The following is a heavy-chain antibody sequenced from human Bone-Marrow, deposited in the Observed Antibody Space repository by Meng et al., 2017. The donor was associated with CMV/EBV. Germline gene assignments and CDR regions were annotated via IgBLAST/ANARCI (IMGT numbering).Heavy chain of an antibody. V-gene: IGHV3-20*04. Sequence: GESLKISCAASGFTFDDYGMSWVRQAPGKGLEWVSGINWNGGSTGYADSVKGRFTISRDNAKNSLYLQMNSLRAEDTALYYCARGYDFWSGYYTYYYYGMDVWGQGNTVTVYS. CDR3: ARGYDFWSGYYTYYYYGMDV. CDR1: GFTFDDYG. J-gene: IGHJ6*02. CDR2: INWNGGST. D-gene: IGHD3-3*01.